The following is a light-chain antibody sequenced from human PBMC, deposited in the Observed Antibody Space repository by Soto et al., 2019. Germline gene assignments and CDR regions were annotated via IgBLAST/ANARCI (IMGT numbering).Light chain of an antibody. CDR1: QSVSSSY. CDR2: GAS. CDR3: QQYGSSLYT. J-gene: IGKJ2*01. Sequence: EIVLTQSPGTLSFSPGERATISCRASQSVSSSYLAWYQQKPGQAPRLLIYGASSWDTGIPVRFSGSGSGTDFTLTISSLEPEDFAVYYCQQYGSSLYTFGQGTKLEIK. V-gene: IGKV3-20*01.